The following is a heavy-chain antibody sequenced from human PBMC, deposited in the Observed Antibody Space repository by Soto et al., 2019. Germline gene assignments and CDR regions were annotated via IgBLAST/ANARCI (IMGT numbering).Heavy chain of an antibody. Sequence: QVQLQESGPGLVTPSETLSLTCTVSGGSISAYYWSWIRQPPGKGLEWIAYIYYSGSTNYNPTLKSRVPVYVDTSKSQFSLEVRYVTNADTGVYYCANAGDMGSYFDFWGQGTLVPVSS. CDR1: GGSISAYY. CDR2: IYYSGST. D-gene: IGHD2-21*01. V-gene: IGHV4-59*01. CDR3: ANAGDMGSYFDF. J-gene: IGHJ4*02.